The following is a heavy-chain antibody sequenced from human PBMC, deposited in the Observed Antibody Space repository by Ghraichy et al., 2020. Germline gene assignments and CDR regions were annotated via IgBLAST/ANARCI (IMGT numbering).Heavy chain of an antibody. CDR3: ARRDTVGYNWFDP. J-gene: IGHJ5*02. CDR1: GYTFSSYG. V-gene: IGHV1-18*01. Sequence: ASVKVSCKASGYTFSSYGISWVRQAPGQGLEWMGWISAYNGYTNYAQKLQGRVTMTTDTSTTTAYMELRSLRSDDTAVYYCARRDTVGYNWFDPWGQRTLVTVSS. D-gene: IGHD5-18*01. CDR2: ISAYNGYT.